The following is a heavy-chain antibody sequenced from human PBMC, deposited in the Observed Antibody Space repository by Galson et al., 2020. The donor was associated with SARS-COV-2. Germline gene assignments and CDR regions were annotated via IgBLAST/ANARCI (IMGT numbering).Heavy chain of an antibody. D-gene: IGHD5-18*01. CDR3: AKKGGYSYGRAYDY. CDR1: GGSISSSSYY. J-gene: IGHJ4*02. V-gene: IGHV4-39*07. Sequence: SETLSLTCTVSGGSISSSSYYWGWIRQPPGKGLEWIGSIYYSGSTYYNPSLKSRVTISVDTSKNQFSLKLSSVTAADTAVYYCAKKGGYSYGRAYDYWGQGTLVTVSS. CDR2: IYYSGST.